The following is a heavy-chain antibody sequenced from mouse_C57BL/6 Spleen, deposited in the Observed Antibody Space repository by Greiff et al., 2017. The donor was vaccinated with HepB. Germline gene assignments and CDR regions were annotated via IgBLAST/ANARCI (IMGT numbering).Heavy chain of an antibody. CDR2: INPNNGGT. CDR1: GYTFTDYN. D-gene: IGHD1-1*01. Sequence: EVKLQESGPELVKPGASVKMSCKASGYTFTDYNMHWVKQSHGKSLEWIGYINPNNGGTSYNQKFKGKATLTVNKSSSTAYMELRRLTSEDSAVYYCARYYYGSSYPFDYWGQGTTLTVSS. V-gene: IGHV1-22*01. CDR3: ARYYYGSSYPFDY. J-gene: IGHJ2*01.